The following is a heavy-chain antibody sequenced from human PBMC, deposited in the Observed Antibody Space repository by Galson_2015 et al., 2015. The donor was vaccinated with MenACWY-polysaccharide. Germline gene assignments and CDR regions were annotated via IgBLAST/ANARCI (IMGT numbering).Heavy chain of an antibody. CDR3: AKGQGRNPGDALDL. V-gene: IGHV3-23*01. CDR2: VTGNGYIT. Sequence: SLRLSCAASGFIFGNYAMTWVRQSPGKGLEWVSTVTGNGYITYYEDSVKGRFTISRDNSRNTLFLQMNSLRAEDTAIYYCAKGQGRNPGDALDLWGQGTLVTVSS. CDR1: GFIFGNYA. J-gene: IGHJ3*01.